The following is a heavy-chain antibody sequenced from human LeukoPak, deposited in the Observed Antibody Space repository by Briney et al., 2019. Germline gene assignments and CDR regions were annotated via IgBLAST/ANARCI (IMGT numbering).Heavy chain of an antibody. J-gene: IGHJ5*02. CDR3: ARVDIVTTNYFDP. CDR1: DESFSGYY. Sequence: SETLSLTCAVYDESFSGYYWSWIRQPPGKGLEWLGEVNHRGSTNYKLSLKSRLAISVDTSRKEISLKLTSVTAADTAIYYCARVDIVTTNYFDPWGQGTLVTVSS. D-gene: IGHD5-12*01. V-gene: IGHV4-34*01. CDR2: VNHRGST.